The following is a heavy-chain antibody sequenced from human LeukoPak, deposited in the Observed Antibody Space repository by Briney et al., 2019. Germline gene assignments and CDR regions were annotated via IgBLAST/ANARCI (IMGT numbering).Heavy chain of an antibody. D-gene: IGHD1-26*01. Sequence: ASVKVSCKASGYTFTSYGISWVRQAPGQGLEWMGWISAYNGNTNHAQKLQGRVTMTTDTSTSTAYMELRSLRSDDTAVYYCARANSGSYINWFDPWGQGTLVTVSS. J-gene: IGHJ5*02. CDR3: ARANSGSYINWFDP. CDR1: GYTFTSYG. V-gene: IGHV1-18*01. CDR2: ISAYNGNT.